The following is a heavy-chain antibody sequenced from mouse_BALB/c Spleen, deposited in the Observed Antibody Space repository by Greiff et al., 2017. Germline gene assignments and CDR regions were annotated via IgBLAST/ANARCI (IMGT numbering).Heavy chain of an antibody. CDR1: GYTFPSYY. D-gene: IGHD2-1*01. CDR3: TRNGNYAWFAY. J-gene: IGHJ3*01. Sequence: VQLQESGAELVKPGASVKLSCKASGYTFPSYYMYWVKQRPGQGLEWIGEINPSNGGTTFNEKFKSKATLTVDKSSSTAYMQLSSLTSEDSAVYYCTRNGNYAWFAYWGQGTLVTVSA. V-gene: IGHV1S81*02. CDR2: INPSNGGT.